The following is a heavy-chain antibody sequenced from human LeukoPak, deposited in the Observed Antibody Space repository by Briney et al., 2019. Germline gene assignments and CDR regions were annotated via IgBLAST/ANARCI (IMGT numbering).Heavy chain of an antibody. Sequence: GGSLRLSFATSGFTFDDSSFHWVRQAPGKGLEWVSGISWDGTTSFTDSVKGRFAISRDRYKNSLYLQMNSLRSEDTALYYCAKDLGSYYSSKWYRGFDCWGQGTLVTVSS. D-gene: IGHD6-13*01. CDR1: GFTFDDSS. CDR3: AKDLGSYYSSKWYRGFDC. J-gene: IGHJ4*02. CDR2: ISWDGTT. V-gene: IGHV3-43*01.